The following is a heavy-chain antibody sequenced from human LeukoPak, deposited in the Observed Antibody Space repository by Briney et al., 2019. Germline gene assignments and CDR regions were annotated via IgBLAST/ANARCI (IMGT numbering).Heavy chain of an antibody. D-gene: IGHD3-22*01. CDR1: GFTFSIYW. CDR2: INQDGSEK. CDR3: ARVGSYYDSDY. Sequence: PGGSLRLSCAVSGFTFSIYWMTWVRQAPGKGLEWVANINQDGSEKYFVDPVKGRFTISRDNAQNSLYLQMSSLRAEDTAVYYCARVGSYYDSDYWGQGTLVTVSS. V-gene: IGHV3-7*01. J-gene: IGHJ4*02.